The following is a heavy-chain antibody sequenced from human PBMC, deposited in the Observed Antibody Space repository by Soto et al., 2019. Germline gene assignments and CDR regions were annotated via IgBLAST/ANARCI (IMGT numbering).Heavy chain of an antibody. D-gene: IGHD1-26*01. CDR2: IWYDGSNK. V-gene: IGHV3-33*01. Sequence: QTGGSLRLSCAASGFTFSSYGMHWVRQAPGKGLEWVAVIWYDGSNKYYADSVKGRFTISRDNSKNTLYLQMNSLRAEDTAVYYCARESSGSSFFDYWGQGTLVTVS. J-gene: IGHJ4*02. CDR1: GFTFSSYG. CDR3: ARESSGSSFFDY.